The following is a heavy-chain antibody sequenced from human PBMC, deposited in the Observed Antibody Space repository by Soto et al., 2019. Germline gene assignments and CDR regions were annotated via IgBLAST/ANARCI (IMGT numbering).Heavy chain of an antibody. CDR1: GYTFTGYY. D-gene: IGHD6-13*01. J-gene: IGHJ6*02. CDR3: ARDESSSGYYYYGMSV. V-gene: IGHV1-2*06. CDR2: INPNSGGT. Sequence: ASVKVSCKASGYTFTGYYMHWVRQAPGQGLEWMGRINPNSGGTNYAQKFQGRVTMTRDTSISTAYMELSRLRSDDTAVYYCARDESSSGYYYYGMSVWGQGTTVTVSS.